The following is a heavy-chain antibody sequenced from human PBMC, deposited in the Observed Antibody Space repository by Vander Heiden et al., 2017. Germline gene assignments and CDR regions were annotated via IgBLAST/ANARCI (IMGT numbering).Heavy chain of an antibody. CDR2: INTKGDRT. CDR3: AGSSYQDAFDV. V-gene: IGHV3-64D*06. Sequence: EVQLLEAGGGLVQPGGSLSLSCLGSRFTFSACTGHWVRQAPGKGLEYISSINTKGDRTCTADSVKGRFTISRDNSKNTLYLLMSSLRAEDKAIYYCAGSSYQDAFDVWGQGTVVTVSS. D-gene: IGHD3-3*01. J-gene: IGHJ3*01. CDR1: RFTFSACT.